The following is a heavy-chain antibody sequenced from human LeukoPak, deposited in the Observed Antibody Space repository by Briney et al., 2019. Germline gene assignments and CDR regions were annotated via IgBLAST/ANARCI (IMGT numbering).Heavy chain of an antibody. CDR3: ARAYKDRSLAGKKEFFQH. CDR1: GFTFDDYA. J-gene: IGHJ1*01. Sequence: GRSLRLSCAASGFTFDDYAMHWVRQAPGKGLEWVSGISWNSGSIGYADSVKGRFTISRDNAKNSLYLQMNSLRAEDTALYYCARAYKDRSLAGKKEFFQHWGQGTLVTVSS. V-gene: IGHV3-9*01. D-gene: IGHD6-19*01. CDR2: ISWNSGSI.